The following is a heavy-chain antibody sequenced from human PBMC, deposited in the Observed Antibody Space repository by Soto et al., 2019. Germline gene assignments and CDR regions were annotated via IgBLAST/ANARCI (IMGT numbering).Heavy chain of an antibody. CDR3: VRNSWNAPPAFDF. D-gene: IGHD1-1*01. CDR1: GNNVSTNSAD. CDR2: TYYRSKWNN. J-gene: IGHJ4*02. V-gene: IGHV6-1*01. Sequence: PSQTLSLTCVISGNNVSTNSADWNWIMQSPSRGLEWLGRTYYRSKWNNDYAASVKSRITVNPDTSKNQFSLHLNSVTPEDTGVYYCVRNSWNAPPAFDFWGQGIQVTVSS.